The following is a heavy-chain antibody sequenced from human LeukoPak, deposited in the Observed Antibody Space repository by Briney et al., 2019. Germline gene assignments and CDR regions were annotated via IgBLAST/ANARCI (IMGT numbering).Heavy chain of an antibody. CDR2: ISSSSSYI. CDR3: ARGQVVVPAAIQAKHYYYGMDV. Sequence: GGSLRLSCAASGFTFSSYSMNWVRQAPGEGLEWVSSISSSSSYIYYADSVKGRFTISRDNAKNSLYLQMNSLRAEDTAVYYCARGQVVVPAAIQAKHYYYGMDVWGQGTTVTVSS. V-gene: IGHV3-21*01. J-gene: IGHJ6*02. D-gene: IGHD2-2*02. CDR1: GFTFSSYS.